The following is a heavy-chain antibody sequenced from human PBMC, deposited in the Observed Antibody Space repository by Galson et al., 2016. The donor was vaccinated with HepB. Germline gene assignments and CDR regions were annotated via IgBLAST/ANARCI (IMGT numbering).Heavy chain of an antibody. J-gene: IGHJ4*02. D-gene: IGHD2-15*01. Sequence: CAISGDSVSSKSAAWNWIRHSPSRGLEWLGRTYHTSNWYSDSAVSVKSRISINPDTAKNQFSLQLNSVTLEDTAVYYCARGHLVVPFSFYFDYWGQGSLVTVSS. V-gene: IGHV6-1*01. CDR1: GDSVSSKSAA. CDR3: ARGHLVVPFSFYFDY. CDR2: TYHTSNWYS.